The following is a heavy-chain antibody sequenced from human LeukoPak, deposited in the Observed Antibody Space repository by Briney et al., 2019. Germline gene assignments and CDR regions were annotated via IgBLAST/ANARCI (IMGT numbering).Heavy chain of an antibody. CDR2: MNPNSGNT. CDR3: AGASQQLVLYYYYYIDV. D-gene: IGHD6-6*01. J-gene: IGHJ6*03. V-gene: IGHV1-8*03. Sequence: ASVKVSCKASGYTFTSYDIYWVRQATGQGLECMGWMNPNSGNTGYAQKFQGRVTITRNTSISTAYMELSSLRSEDTAVYYCAGASQQLVLYYYYYIDVWGKGTTVTVSS. CDR1: GYTFTSYD.